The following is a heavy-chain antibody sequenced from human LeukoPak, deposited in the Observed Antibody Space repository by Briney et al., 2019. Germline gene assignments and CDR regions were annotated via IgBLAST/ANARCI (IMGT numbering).Heavy chain of an antibody. V-gene: IGHV6-1*01. D-gene: IGHD5-18*01. Sequence: SQTLSLTCAISGDSVSSNSAAWNWIRQSPSRGLEWLGRTYYRSKWYNDYAVSVKSRITINPDTPKNQFSLQLNSVTPEDTAVYYCARGGGYSYADNWFDPWGQGTLVTVSS. CDR3: ARGGGYSYADNWFDP. CDR1: GDSVSSNSAA. J-gene: IGHJ5*02. CDR2: TYYRSKWYN.